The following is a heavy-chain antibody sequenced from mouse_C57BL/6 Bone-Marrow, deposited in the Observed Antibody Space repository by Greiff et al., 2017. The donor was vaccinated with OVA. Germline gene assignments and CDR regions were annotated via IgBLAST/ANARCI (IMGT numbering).Heavy chain of an antibody. CDR2: ISNGGGST. V-gene: IGHV5-12*01. Sequence: EVKLMESGGGLVQPGGSLKLSCAASGFTFSDYYMYWVRQTPEKRLEWVAYISNGGGSTYYPDTVKGRFTISRDNAKNPLYLQMSRLKSEDTAMYYGARHRYDYDPYYYAMDYWGQGTSVTVSA. J-gene: IGHJ4*01. D-gene: IGHD2-4*01. CDR3: ARHRYDYDPYYYAMDY. CDR1: GFTFSDYY.